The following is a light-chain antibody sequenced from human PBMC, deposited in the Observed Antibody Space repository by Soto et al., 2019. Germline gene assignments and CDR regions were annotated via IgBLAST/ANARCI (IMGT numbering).Light chain of an antibody. V-gene: IGLV2-14*01. Sequence: QSVLPQPASVSGSPGQSITISCTGTSGDIGSYNRVSWYQQRPGKAPKLIIYEVTDRPSGVSNRFSGSKSGNTASLTISGLQAEDEAEYYCSSYTNINTRACVFGTGTKVTVL. CDR1: SGDIGSYNR. CDR3: SSYTNINTRACV. CDR2: EVT. J-gene: IGLJ1*01.